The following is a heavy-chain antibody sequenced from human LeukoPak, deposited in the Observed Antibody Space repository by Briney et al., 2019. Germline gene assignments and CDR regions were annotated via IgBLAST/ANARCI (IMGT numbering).Heavy chain of an antibody. CDR2: ISSNGGST. CDR1: GFTFSSYA. D-gene: IGHD3-16*02. V-gene: IGHV3-64*02. CDR3: ARQRLRLGELSLLLDY. J-gene: IGHJ4*02. Sequence: GGSLRLSCAASGFTFSSYALHWVRQAPGKGLEYVSFISSNGGSTYYADSVRGRFTISRDNSNNTLYLQMGSLSADGMAVYYCARQRLRLGELSLLLDYWGQGSLVTVSS.